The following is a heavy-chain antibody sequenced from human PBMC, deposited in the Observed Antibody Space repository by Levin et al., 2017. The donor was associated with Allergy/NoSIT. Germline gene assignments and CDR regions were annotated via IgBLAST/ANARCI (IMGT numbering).Heavy chain of an antibody. CDR2: ISWNSGSI. D-gene: IGHD6-13*01. Sequence: PGGSLRLSCAASGFTFDDYAMHWVRQAPGKGLEWVSGISWNSGSIGYADSVKGRFTISRDNAKNSLYLQMNSLRAEDTALYYCAKGLRRGSSWVLGYWGQGTLVTVSS. CDR3: AKGLRRGSSWVLGY. CDR1: GFTFDDYA. J-gene: IGHJ4*02. V-gene: IGHV3-9*01.